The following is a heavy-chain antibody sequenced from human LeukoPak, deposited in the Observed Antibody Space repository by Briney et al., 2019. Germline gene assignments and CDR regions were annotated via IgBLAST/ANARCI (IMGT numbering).Heavy chain of an antibody. CDR1: GFTFDDYG. CDR3: ARGGSSGPFDY. Sequence: GGSLRLSCAASGFTFDDYGMSWVRQAPGKGLEWVSGINWNGGCTGYADSVKGRFTISRDNAKNSLYLQMNSLRAEDTALYHCARGGSSGPFDYWGQGTLVTVSP. V-gene: IGHV3-20*01. CDR2: INWNGGCT. J-gene: IGHJ4*02. D-gene: IGHD6-19*01.